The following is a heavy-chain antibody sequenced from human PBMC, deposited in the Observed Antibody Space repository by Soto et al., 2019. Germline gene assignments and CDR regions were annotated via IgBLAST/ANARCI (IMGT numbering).Heavy chain of an antibody. V-gene: IGHV3-23*01. CDR1: GFTFSSYA. Sequence: EVQLLESGGGLVQPGGSLRLSCAASGFTFSSYAMSWVRQAPGKGLEWVSALGASGAGTYYAEYVKGRFTISRDNSKNTLLLQMNSLRDEDTAVYYCALLKTGGYFDYWGQGTLVTVSS. D-gene: IGHD7-27*01. J-gene: IGHJ4*02. CDR2: LGASGAGT. CDR3: ALLKTGGYFDY.